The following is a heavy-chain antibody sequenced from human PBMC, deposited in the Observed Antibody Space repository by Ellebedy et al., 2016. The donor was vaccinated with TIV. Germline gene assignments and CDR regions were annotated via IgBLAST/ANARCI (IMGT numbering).Heavy chain of an antibody. J-gene: IGHJ4*02. Sequence: PGGSLRLSCATSGFTFSHYGMQWVRQAPGEGLEWVAVIAHDGSVIHYADSVKGRFTIPRDNPKNTLSLQMYSLRPEDTAVYYCAKERDPLASTSFDSWGQGNLVTVSS. D-gene: IGHD1-1*01. CDR3: AKERDPLASTSFDS. V-gene: IGHV3-30*18. CDR1: GFTFSHYG. CDR2: IAHDGSVI.